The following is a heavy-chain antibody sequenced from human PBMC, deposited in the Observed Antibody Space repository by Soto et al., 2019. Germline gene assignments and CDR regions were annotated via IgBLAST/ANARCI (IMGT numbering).Heavy chain of an antibody. D-gene: IGHD2-15*01. Sequence: SETLSLTCTVSGGSISSADYYWSWIRQPPGKGLEWIGSIYYSGSTYNNPSLKSRVTISVDTSKNQFSLKLSSVTAADAAVYYCARERGYCSGGSCPVDYWGQGTLVTVSS. V-gene: IGHV4-39*02. CDR3: ARERGYCSGGSCPVDY. CDR1: GGSISSADYY. J-gene: IGHJ4*02. CDR2: IYYSGST.